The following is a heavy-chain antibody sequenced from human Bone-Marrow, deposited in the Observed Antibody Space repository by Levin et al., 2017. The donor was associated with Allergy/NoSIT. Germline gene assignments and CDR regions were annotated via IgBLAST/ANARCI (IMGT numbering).Heavy chain of an antibody. D-gene: IGHD2-2*01. CDR3: AGDASPYCSSISCYPDWFDP. CDR1: GFTFNNYA. V-gene: IGHV3-30-3*01. CDR2: ISYDGSNQ. J-gene: IGHJ5*02. Sequence: GGSLRLSCAASGFTFNNYAMHWVRQAPGKGLEWVAFISYDGSNQYYADSVKGRFTISRDNFKNTLHLQMTSLRREDTTVYDCAGDASPYCSSISCYPDWFDPWRQGNLVTVSS.